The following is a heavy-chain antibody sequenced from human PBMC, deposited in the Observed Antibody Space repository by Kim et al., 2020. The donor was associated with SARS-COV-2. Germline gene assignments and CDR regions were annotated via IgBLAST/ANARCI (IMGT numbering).Heavy chain of an antibody. CDR3: AKDIERGVTTALDFDY. CDR2: ISWDGGST. Sequence: GGSLRLSCAASGFTFDDYTMHWVRQAPGKGLEWVSLISWDGGSTYYADSVKGRFTISRDNSKNSLYLQMNSLRTEDTALYYCAKDIERGVTTALDFDYWGQGTLVTVSS. V-gene: IGHV3-43*01. CDR1: GFTFDDYT. D-gene: IGHD4-17*01. J-gene: IGHJ4*02.